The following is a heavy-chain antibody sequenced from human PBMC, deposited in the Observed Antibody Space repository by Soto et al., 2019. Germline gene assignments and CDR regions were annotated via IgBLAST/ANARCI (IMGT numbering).Heavy chain of an antibody. CDR2: ISSNGGST. J-gene: IGHJ4*02. D-gene: IGHD1-7*01. Sequence: GGSVRLSCSASGFTFSRYAMHWVRQAPGKGLEYVSAISSNGGSTYYADSVKGRFTISRDNSKNTLYLQMSSLRAEDTAVYYCVKTGTTVPLRSYWGQGTLVTVSS. CDR3: VKTGTTVPLRSY. V-gene: IGHV3-64D*08. CDR1: GFTFSRYA.